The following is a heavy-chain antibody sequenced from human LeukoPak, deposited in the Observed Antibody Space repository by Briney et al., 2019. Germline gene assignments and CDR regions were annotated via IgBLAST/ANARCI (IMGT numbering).Heavy chain of an antibody. CDR3: ARLMVRGVRGVWFDP. V-gene: IGHV4-39*01. Sequence: XXXQPPGXXLEWXGSIYYSGSTYYNPSLKSRVTISVDTSKNQFSLKLSSVTAADTAVYYCARLMVRGVRGVWFDPWGQGTLVTVSS. J-gene: IGHJ5*02. CDR2: IYYSGST. D-gene: IGHD3-10*01.